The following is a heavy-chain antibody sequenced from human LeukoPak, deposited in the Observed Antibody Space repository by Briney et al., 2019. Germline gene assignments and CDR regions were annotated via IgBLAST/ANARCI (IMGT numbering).Heavy chain of an antibody. J-gene: IGHJ4*02. V-gene: IGHV3-7*04. D-gene: IGHD5-18*01. Sequence: PGGSLRLSCAASGFTFSGYWMSWVRQAPGKGLEWVANIKPDGSDKYYVDSVKGRFTISRENAKNSLYLHMNSLRAEDTAVYYYARDRIQLWSHDYWGQGTLVTVSS. CDR2: IKPDGSDK. CDR1: GFTFSGYW. CDR3: ARDRIQLWSHDY.